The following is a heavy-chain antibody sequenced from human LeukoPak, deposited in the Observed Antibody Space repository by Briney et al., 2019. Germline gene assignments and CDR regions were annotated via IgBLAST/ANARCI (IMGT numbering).Heavy chain of an antibody. Sequence: GGSLRLSCAASGFTFSSYGMHWVRQAPGKGLEWVAFIRYDGSNKYYADSVKGRFTISRDNSKNTLYLQMNSLRAEDTAVYCCAKDLAGFLEWLLPTYDYWGQGTLVTVSS. V-gene: IGHV3-30*02. CDR3: AKDLAGFLEWLLPTYDY. CDR2: IRYDGSNK. D-gene: IGHD3-3*01. J-gene: IGHJ4*02. CDR1: GFTFSSYG.